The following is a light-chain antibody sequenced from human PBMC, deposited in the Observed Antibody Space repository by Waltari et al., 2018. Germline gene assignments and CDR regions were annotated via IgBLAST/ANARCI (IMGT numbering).Light chain of an antibody. CDR2: RPS. Sequence: DIQMTQSPSSLSASVGDTVTITFQASQGIGNNLNWYQQKPGKAPKRLIYRPSSLSRGISYRISGSGSVTDFALTISSLQPEDIATYYRQQGYSYPWTFGQGTKVEIK. CDR3: QQGYSYPWT. CDR1: QGIGNN. J-gene: IGKJ1*01. V-gene: IGKV1-17*01.